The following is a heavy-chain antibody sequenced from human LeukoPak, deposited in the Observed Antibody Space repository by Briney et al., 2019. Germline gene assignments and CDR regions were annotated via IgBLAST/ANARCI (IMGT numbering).Heavy chain of an antibody. V-gene: IGHV4-34*01. D-gene: IGHD5-18*01. J-gene: IGHJ1*01. CDR1: GGSFSGYY. CDR3: ASVDTAMVIPGYFQR. Sequence: SETLSLTCAVYGGSFSGYYWSWIRQPPGKGLEWIGEINHSGSTNYNPSLKSRVTISVDTSKNQFSLKLSSVTAADTAVYYCASVDTAMVIPGYFQRWGQGTLVTVSS. CDR2: INHSGST.